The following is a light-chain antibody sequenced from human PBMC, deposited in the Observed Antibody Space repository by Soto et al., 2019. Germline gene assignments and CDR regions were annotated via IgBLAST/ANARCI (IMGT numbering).Light chain of an antibody. V-gene: IGKV3-20*01. CDR2: GAS. J-gene: IGKJ1*01. Sequence: DIVLTQSPGTLSLSPGERATLSCRASQSVRNSYLAWYQQKPGQAPRLLVYGASSRATGIPDRFSGSGSGTDFALTVSRLEPEDCAVYCCQQYGGSPWTFGQGTKVEIK. CDR1: QSVRNSY. CDR3: QQYGGSPWT.